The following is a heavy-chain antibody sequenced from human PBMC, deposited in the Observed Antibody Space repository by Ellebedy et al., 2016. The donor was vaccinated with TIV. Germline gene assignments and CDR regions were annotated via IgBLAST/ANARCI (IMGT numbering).Heavy chain of an antibody. CDR2: INSDGSST. Sequence: PGGSLRLSCAASGFTFSTYEMNWVRQAPGKGLVWVSRINSDGSSTSYADSVKGRFTISRDNAKNTLYLQMNSLRAEDTAVYYCARGVRYSSGQDAFDIWGQGTMVTVSS. CDR1: GFTFSTYE. J-gene: IGHJ3*02. CDR3: ARGVRYSSGQDAFDI. D-gene: IGHD6-19*01. V-gene: IGHV3-74*01.